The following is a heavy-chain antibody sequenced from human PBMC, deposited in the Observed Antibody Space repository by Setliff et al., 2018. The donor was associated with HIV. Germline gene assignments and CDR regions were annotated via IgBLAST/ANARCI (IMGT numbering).Heavy chain of an antibody. CDR3: ARTRGYTYGYIDS. CDR1: GGSISTYY. Sequence: SETLSLTCTVSGGSISTYYWSWIRQPPGKGLEWIGSIYFTGSSDNNPSLKSRVTLSVDTSKHQFSLKLSSVTAADTAVYYCARTRGYTYGYIDSWAQGTLVTVSS. J-gene: IGHJ4*02. V-gene: IGHV4-59*08. D-gene: IGHD5-18*01. CDR2: IYFTGSS.